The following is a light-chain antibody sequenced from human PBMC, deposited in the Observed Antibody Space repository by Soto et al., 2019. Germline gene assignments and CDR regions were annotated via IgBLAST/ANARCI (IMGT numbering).Light chain of an antibody. V-gene: IGLV2-8*01. Sequence: QSALTQPPSASGSPGQSVTISCTGTSSVVGAYNYVSWYQQHPGKAPKLMIYEVTKRPSGVPDRFSGSKSGNTASLTVSGLQAEDEADYYCSSFAGTNNLLFGGGPKLTVL. CDR2: EVT. CDR3: SSFAGTNNLL. J-gene: IGLJ2*01. CDR1: SSVVGAYNY.